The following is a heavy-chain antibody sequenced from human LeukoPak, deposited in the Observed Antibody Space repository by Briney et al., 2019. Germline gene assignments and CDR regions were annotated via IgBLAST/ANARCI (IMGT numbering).Heavy chain of an antibody. J-gene: IGHJ4*02. CDR1: GFTFSSYA. V-gene: IGHV3-23*01. Sequence: QPGGSLRLSCAASGFTFSSYAMSWVRQVPGKGLEWVSGISGSGGNTHSADSVKGRFPISRDNSKNTLYLQMNSLRAEDTAVYYCAKATVTTFADYFDYRGQGTLVTVSS. CDR3: AKATVTTFADYFDY. CDR2: ISGSGGNT. D-gene: IGHD4-11*01.